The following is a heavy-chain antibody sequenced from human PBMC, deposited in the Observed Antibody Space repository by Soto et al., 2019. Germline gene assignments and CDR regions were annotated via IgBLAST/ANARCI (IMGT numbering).Heavy chain of an antibody. D-gene: IGHD3-16*02. CDR3: VRVRGVIEWLD. CDR2: ISSSGSDA. CDR1: GFIFGDYY. J-gene: IGHJ1*01. Sequence: GGSLRLSCVASGFIFGDYYMNWIRQSPGKGLEWLSYISSSGSDAKSADSLKGRFSISRDNAKNSVYLQMNRLSAEDTAVYYCVRVRGVIEWLDWGQGTLVTVSS. V-gene: IGHV3-11*06.